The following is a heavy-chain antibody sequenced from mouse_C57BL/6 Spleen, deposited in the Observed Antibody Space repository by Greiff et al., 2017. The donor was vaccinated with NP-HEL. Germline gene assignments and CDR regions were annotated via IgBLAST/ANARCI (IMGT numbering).Heavy chain of an antibody. CDR2: INPSSGYT. D-gene: IGHD1-1*01. Sequence: VQLQQSGAELARPGASVKMSCKASGYTFTSYTMHWVKQRPGQGLEWIGYINPSSGYTKYNQKFKDKATLTADKSSSTAYMQLSSLTSEDSAVYYCARRPLLLRSPYAMDYWGQGTSVTVSS. CDR3: ARRPLLLRSPYAMDY. J-gene: IGHJ4*01. V-gene: IGHV1-4*01. CDR1: GYTFTSYT.